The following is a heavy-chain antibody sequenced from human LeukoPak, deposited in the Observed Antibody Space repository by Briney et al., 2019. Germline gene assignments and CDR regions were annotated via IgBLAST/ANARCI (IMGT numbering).Heavy chain of an antibody. Sequence: PGGTLRLSCAASGFTFSSYAMSWVRQAPGKGLEWVSAISGSGGSTYYADSVKGRFTISRDNSKNTLYLQMNSLRAEDTAVYYCANLPSYSGYDDVDYWGQGTLVTVSS. CDR2: ISGSGGST. CDR3: ANLPSYSGYDDVDY. V-gene: IGHV3-23*01. D-gene: IGHD5-12*01. J-gene: IGHJ4*02. CDR1: GFTFSSYA.